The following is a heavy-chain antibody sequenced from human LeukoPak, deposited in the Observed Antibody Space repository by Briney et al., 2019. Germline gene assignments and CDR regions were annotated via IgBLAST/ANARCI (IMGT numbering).Heavy chain of an antibody. J-gene: IGHJ5*02. Sequence: ASVKVSCKASGYTFTSYYMHWVRQAPGQGLEWMGIINPSGGSTSYAQKFQGRVTMTRDMSTSTVYMELSSLRSEDTAVYYCARDPARGSGYSQSDNWFDPWGQGTLVTVSS. D-gene: IGHD3-22*01. CDR2: INPSGGST. CDR3: ARDPARGSGYSQSDNWFDP. V-gene: IGHV1-46*01. CDR1: GYTFTSYY.